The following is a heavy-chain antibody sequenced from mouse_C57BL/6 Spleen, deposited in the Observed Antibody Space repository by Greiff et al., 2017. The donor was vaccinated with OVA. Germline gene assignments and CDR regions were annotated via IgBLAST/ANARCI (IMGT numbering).Heavy chain of an antibody. J-gene: IGHJ2*01. CDR2: IRNKANGYTT. CDR1: GFTFTDYY. Sequence: EVKLMESGGGLVQPGGSLSLSCAASGFTFTDYYMSWVRQPPGKALEWLGFIRNKANGYTTEYSASVKGRFTISRDNSQSILYLQMNTLRAEDSAMYYCARYRENWDGNYFDYWGQGTNRIVSS. V-gene: IGHV7-3*01. D-gene: IGHD4-1*01. CDR3: ARYRENWDGNYFDY.